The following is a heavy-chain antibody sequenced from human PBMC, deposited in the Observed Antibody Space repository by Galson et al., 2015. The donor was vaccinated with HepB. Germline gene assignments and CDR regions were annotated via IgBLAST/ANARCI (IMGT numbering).Heavy chain of an antibody. Sequence: SLRLSCAASGFTFSSYGMHWVRQAPGKGLEWVAVISYDGSNKYYADSVKGRFTISRDNSKNTLYLQMNSLRAEDTAVYFCAKSGSYGYYWYFDLWGRGTLVTVSS. J-gene: IGHJ2*01. CDR2: ISYDGSNK. CDR3: AKSGSYGYYWYFDL. D-gene: IGHD5-18*01. CDR1: GFTFSSYG. V-gene: IGHV3-30*18.